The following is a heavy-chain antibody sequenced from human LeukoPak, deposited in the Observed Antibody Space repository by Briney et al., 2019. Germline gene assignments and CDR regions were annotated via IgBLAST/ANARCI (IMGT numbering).Heavy chain of an antibody. Sequence: SETLSLTCTVSGGSVSSGSYYWSWIRQPPGKGLEWIGYIYYSGSTNYNPSLKSRVTISVDTSKNQFSLKLSSVTAADTAVYYCARAPTSITMIVVEYYGMDVWGQGTTVTVSS. CDR1: GGSVSSGSYY. CDR2: IYYSGST. D-gene: IGHD3-22*01. J-gene: IGHJ6*02. CDR3: ARAPTSITMIVVEYYGMDV. V-gene: IGHV4-61*01.